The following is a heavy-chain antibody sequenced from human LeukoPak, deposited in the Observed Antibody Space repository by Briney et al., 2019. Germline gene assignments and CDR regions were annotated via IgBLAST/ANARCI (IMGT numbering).Heavy chain of an antibody. CDR3: ARLGGYYYDSSGYAFDY. CDR1: GGSFSGYY. CDR2: INHSGSA. J-gene: IGHJ4*02. Sequence: SETLSLTCAVYGGSFSGYYWSWIRQPPGKGLEWVGEINHSGSANYNPSLKSRVTISVDTSKNQFSLKLSSVTAADTAVYYCARLGGYYYDSSGYAFDYWGQGTLVTVSS. V-gene: IGHV4-34*01. D-gene: IGHD3-22*01.